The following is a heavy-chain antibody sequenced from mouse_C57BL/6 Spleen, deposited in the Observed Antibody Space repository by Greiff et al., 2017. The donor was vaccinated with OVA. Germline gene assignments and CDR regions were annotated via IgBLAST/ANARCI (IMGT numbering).Heavy chain of an antibody. CDR3: ARGAPMDY. V-gene: IGHV1-69*01. J-gene: IGHJ4*01. CDR1: GYTFTSYW. Sequence: QVQLQQSGAELVMPGASVKLSCKASGYTFTSYWMHWVKQRPGQGLEWIGEIDPSDSYTNYNQKFKGKSTLTVDQSSSTAYMQLSSLTSEDSAVYYCARGAPMDYWGQGTSVTVSS. CDR2: IDPSDSYT.